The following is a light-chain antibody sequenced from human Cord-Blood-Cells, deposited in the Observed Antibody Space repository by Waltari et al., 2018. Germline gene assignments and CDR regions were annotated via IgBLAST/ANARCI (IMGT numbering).Light chain of an antibody. CDR3: QQYNNWPFT. V-gene: IGKV3-15*01. CDR2: GAS. CDR1: QSVSSN. J-gene: IGKJ3*01. Sequence: EIVMTQSPATLSVSPGERPTLSCRASQSVSSNLAWYQQKPGQAPRLLIYGASTRATGIPARFSGSGSVTEFTLTISSLQSEDFAVYYCQQYNNWPFTFGPGTKVDIK.